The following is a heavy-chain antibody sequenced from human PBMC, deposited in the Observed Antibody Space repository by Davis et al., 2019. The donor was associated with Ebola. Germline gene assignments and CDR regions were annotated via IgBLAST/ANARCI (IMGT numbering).Heavy chain of an antibody. J-gene: IGHJ4*02. CDR1: GFTFRSYT. V-gene: IGHV3-30*04. CDR2: ISHDGGYQYYADSSNQ. Sequence: GESLKISCTASGFTFRSYTMHWVRQAPGKGLEWVALISHDGGYQYYADSSNQYYADSVKGRVTISRDNSKNTLYLQMSSLRAEDTAVYYCARVYFDWLFVYWGQGTLVTVSS. D-gene: IGHD3-9*01. CDR3: ARVYFDWLFVY.